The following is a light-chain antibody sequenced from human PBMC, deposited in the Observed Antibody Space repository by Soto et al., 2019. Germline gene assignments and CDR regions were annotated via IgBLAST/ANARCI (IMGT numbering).Light chain of an antibody. CDR2: DAS. V-gene: IGKV1-33*01. CDR1: QDIRNY. CDR3: QQYDDFPV. J-gene: IGKJ3*01. Sequence: DIQMTQSPSSLSASVGDRVTITCQASQDIRNYLNWYRQKPGKAPNLLIYDASNLERGVPSRFSGSGSGTPFTFTITSLQPEDSATYYCQQYDDFPVFGPGTKVEIK.